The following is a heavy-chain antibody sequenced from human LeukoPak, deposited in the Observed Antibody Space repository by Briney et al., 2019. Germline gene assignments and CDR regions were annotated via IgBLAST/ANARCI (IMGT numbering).Heavy chain of an antibody. Sequence: SGGSLRLSCEASGFTFNTYAMHWVRQAPGKGLEWVAVTSHDGGKKYYADSVKGRFTISRDNSKNTLYLQMNSLRAEDTAVYYCAMMYYYDSSGLHYFDYWGQGTLVTVSS. CDR2: TSHDGGKK. CDR3: AMMYYYDSSGLHYFDY. V-gene: IGHV3-30*03. J-gene: IGHJ4*02. CDR1: GFTFNTYA. D-gene: IGHD3-22*01.